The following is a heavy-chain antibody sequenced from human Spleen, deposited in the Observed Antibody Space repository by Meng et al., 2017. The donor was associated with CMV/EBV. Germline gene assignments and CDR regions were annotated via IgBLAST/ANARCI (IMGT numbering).Heavy chain of an antibody. J-gene: IGHJ4*02. V-gene: IGHV3-49*04. Sequence: GGSLRLSCSASGFTFGDFALGWVRQAPGRGLEWVGFIRGKAYGETTDYAASVKGRFSISRDDSESIAYLHMDGLKTDDSGIYYCSRGVPAMLGYYFDHWSQGTLVTVSS. D-gene: IGHD2-2*01. CDR2: IRGKAYGETT. CDR3: SRGVPAMLGYYFDH. CDR1: GFTFGDFA.